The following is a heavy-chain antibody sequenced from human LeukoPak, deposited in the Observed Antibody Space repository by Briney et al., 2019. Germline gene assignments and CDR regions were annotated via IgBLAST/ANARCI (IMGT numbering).Heavy chain of an antibody. J-gene: IGHJ4*02. CDR3: ASGLWFGRGYYFDY. V-gene: IGHV1-2*02. CDR2: INPNSGGT. CDR1: GYTFTGYY. Sequence: GASVKVSCKASGYTFTGYYMHWVRQAPGQGLEWMGWINPNSGGTNYAQKFQGRVTITRDTSISTAYMELSRLRSDDTAVYYCASGLWFGRGYYFDYWGQGTLVTVSS. D-gene: IGHD3-10*01.